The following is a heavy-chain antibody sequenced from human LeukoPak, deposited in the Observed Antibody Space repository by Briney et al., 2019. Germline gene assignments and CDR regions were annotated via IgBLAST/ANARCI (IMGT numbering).Heavy chain of an antibody. CDR2: IKSKTDGGTT. Sequence: GGSLRLSCAASGFTFSNAWMGWVRQAPGKGLEWVGRIKSKTDGGTTDYAAPVKGRFTISRDDSKNTLYLQMNSLKTEDTAVYYCTTATPGLRYFDWPTDYFDYWGQGTLVTVSS. CDR1: GFTFSNAW. CDR3: TTATPGLRYFDWPTDYFDY. J-gene: IGHJ4*02. D-gene: IGHD3-9*01. V-gene: IGHV3-15*01.